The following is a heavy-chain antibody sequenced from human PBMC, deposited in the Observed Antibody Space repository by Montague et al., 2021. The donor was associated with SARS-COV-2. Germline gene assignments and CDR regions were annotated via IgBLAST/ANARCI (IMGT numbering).Heavy chain of an antibody. Sequence: PALVKPTQTLTLTCTFSGFSLDSRGVGVGWIRQPPGKALECLALIYWNDDKRYSPSLKTRLTVTKDTSKNQVVLTMTDMDPVDTATYFCAHKNSGWPIEFATGGQGALVPVSS. J-gene: IGHJ4*02. V-gene: IGHV2-5*01. CDR2: IYWNDDK. D-gene: IGHD6-19*01. CDR3: AHKNSGWPIEFAT. CDR1: GFSLDSRGVG.